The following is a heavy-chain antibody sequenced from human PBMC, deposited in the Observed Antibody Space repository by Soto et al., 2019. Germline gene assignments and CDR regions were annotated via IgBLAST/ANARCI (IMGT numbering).Heavy chain of an antibody. CDR2: IITISDTT. V-gene: IGHV1-69*01. Sequence: QVQLVQSGAEVKKPGSSVKVSCKASGGTFSSYAISWVRQAPGQGLEWMGGIITISDTTNYVQKFKGRVTITADESTSTAYMQLSSLRSEDTAVYYCSRSQGSSTSLEIYYYYYYGMDVWGQGTTVTVSS. J-gene: IGHJ6*02. D-gene: IGHD2-2*01. CDR3: SRSQGSSTSLEIYYYYYYGMDV. CDR1: GGTFSSYA.